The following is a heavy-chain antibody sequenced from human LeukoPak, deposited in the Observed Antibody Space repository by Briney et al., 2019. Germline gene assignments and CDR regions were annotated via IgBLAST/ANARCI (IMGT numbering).Heavy chain of an antibody. J-gene: IGHJ4*02. CDR3: ARYYGSGGPHDC. D-gene: IGHD3-10*01. CDR2: IKPDGTDK. Sequence: GGSLRLSCAASGFIFSNSWMSWVRQAPGKGLEWVANIKPDGTDKYYMDSVKGRFTISRDNAKNTLYLQMISLRAEDTAMYYCARYYGSGGPHDCWGQGSLVTVSS. CDR1: GFIFSNSW. V-gene: IGHV3-7*03.